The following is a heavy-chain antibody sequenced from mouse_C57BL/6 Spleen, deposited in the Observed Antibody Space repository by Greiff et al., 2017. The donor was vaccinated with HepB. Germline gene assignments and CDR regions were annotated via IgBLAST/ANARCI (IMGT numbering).Heavy chain of an antibody. Sequence: VQLQQSGPELVKPGASVKMSCKASGYTFTDYNMHWVKQSHGKSLQWIGYIKTNNGGTSYNQKFKGKATLTVNKSNNTAYMELRSLTSEDSAVYYCARWGGYPHWYFDVWGTGTTVTVSS. J-gene: IGHJ1*03. V-gene: IGHV1-22*01. D-gene: IGHD2-2*01. CDR2: IKTNNGGT. CDR1: GYTFTDYN. CDR3: ARWGGYPHWYFDV.